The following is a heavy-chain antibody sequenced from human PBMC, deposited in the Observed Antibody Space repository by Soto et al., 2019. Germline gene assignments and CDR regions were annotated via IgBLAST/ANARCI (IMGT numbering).Heavy chain of an antibody. V-gene: IGHV1-18*01. CDR3: ARDREGIAARQHYYYGMDV. CDR1: GYTFTSYG. J-gene: IGHJ6*02. CDR2: ISAYNGNT. D-gene: IGHD6-6*01. Sequence: VASVKVSCKASGYTFTSYGISWVRQAPGQGLEWMGWISAYNGNTNYAQKLQGRVTMTTDTSTSTAYMELRSLRSDDTAVFYCARDREGIAARQHYYYGMDVWGQGTMVTVSS.